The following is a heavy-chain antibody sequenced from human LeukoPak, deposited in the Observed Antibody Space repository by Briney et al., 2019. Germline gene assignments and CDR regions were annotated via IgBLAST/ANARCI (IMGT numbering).Heavy chain of an antibody. D-gene: IGHD5-18*01. CDR1: GGSISSYY. J-gene: IGHJ4*02. Sequence: PSETLSLTCTVSGGSISSYYWSWIRQPPGKGLEWIGYIYYSGSTNYNPSLKSRVTISVDTSKNQFSLKLSSVTAADTAVYYCARSSIQPYDYWGQGTLVTVSS. CDR3: ARSSIQPYDY. CDR2: IYYSGST. V-gene: IGHV4-59*12.